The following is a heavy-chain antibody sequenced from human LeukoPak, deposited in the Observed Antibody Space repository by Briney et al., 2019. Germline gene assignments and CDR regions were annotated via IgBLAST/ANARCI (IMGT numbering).Heavy chain of an antibody. D-gene: IGHD2-2*01. CDR2: IYYSGST. J-gene: IGHJ6*02. Sequence: PSETLSLTCTVSGGSISSYYWSWIRQPPGKGLEWIGYIYYSGSTNYNPSLKSRVTISVDTSKNQFSLKLSSVTAADTAVYYCARVADCSSTSCYPSMDVWGQGTTVTVSS. CDR1: GGSISSYY. V-gene: IGHV4-59*01. CDR3: ARVADCSSTSCYPSMDV.